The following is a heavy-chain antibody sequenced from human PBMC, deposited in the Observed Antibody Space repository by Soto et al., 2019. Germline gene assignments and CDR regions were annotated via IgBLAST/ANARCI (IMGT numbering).Heavy chain of an antibody. Sequence: ASVKVSCESSGYTFTIYAMHWVRQAPGQSLEWMGWINAGNVNTKYSQKFQGRVTITGDTSASTAYMELSSLRSEDTAVYYCASGRDYGGNSAFDYWGQGTLVTVSS. CDR3: ASGRDYGGNSAFDY. D-gene: IGHD4-17*01. V-gene: IGHV1-3*01. CDR2: INAGNVNT. CDR1: GYTFTIYA. J-gene: IGHJ4*02.